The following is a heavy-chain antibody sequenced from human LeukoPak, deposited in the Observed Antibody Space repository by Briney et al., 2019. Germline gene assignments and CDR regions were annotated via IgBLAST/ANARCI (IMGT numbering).Heavy chain of an antibody. CDR1: GFTFSSYG. CDR3: ARDLPRRVVPAARDPPVS. J-gene: IGHJ5*02. V-gene: IGHV3-30*03. Sequence: GSLRLSCAASGFTFSSYGMHWVRQAPGKGLEWVAVISYDGSNKYYADSVKGRFTISRDNSKNTLYLQMNSLRAKDTAVYYCARDLPRRVVPAARDPPVSWGQGTLVTVSS. D-gene: IGHD2-2*01. CDR2: ISYDGSNK.